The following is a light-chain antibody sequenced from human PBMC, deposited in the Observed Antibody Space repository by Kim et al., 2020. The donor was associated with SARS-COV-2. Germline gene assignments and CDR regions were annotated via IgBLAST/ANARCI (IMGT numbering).Light chain of an antibody. CDR3: QQRSNS. Sequence: TLSLSPGERATLSCRASQSVSSYLAWYQQKPGQAPRLLIYDASNRATGIPARFSGSGSGTDFTLTISSLEPEDFAVYYCQQRSNSFGQGTRLEIK. J-gene: IGKJ5*01. V-gene: IGKV3-11*01. CDR1: QSVSSY. CDR2: DAS.